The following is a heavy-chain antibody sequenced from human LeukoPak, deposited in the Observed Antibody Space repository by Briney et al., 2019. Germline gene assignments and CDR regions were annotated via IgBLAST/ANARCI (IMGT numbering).Heavy chain of an antibody. V-gene: IGHV4-61*01. CDR3: ARRGKMTGYFSDY. J-gene: IGHJ4*02. Sequence: SETLSLTCTVSGGSASSGSYYWSWIRQPPGKGLEWIGYIYYSGSTNYNPSLKSRVTISVDTSKNQFSLKLSSVTAADTAVYYCARRGKMTGYFSDYWGQGTLVTVSS. CDR1: GGSASSGSYY. CDR2: IYYSGST. D-gene: IGHD3-9*01.